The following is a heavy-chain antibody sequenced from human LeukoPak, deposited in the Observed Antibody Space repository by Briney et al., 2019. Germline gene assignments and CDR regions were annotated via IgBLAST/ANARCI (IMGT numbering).Heavy chain of an antibody. V-gene: IGHV4-59*12. D-gene: IGHD2-2*03. CDR2: IYSSGST. CDR3: ARIFGYARWYFDL. CDR1: GGSISSYY. Sequence: SETLSLTCTVSGGSISSYYWSWIRQPPGKGLEWIGYIYSSGSTNYNPSLNSRVTMSVDTSKNQFSLKLSSVTAADTAIYYCARIFGYARWYFDLWGRGTLVTVSS. J-gene: IGHJ2*01.